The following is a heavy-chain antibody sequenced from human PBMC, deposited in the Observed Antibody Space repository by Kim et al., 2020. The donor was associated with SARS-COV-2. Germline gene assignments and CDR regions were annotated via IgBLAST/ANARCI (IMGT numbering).Heavy chain of an antibody. V-gene: IGHV1-8*01. J-gene: IGHJ5*02. CDR2: MNPNSGNT. Sequence: ASVKVSCKASGYTFTSYDINWVRQATGQGLEWMGWMNPNSGNTGYAQKFQGRVTMTRNTSISTAYMELSSLRSEDTAVYYCARGKAARPFRRNWFDPWGQGTLVTVSS. CDR3: ARGKAARPFRRNWFDP. D-gene: IGHD6-6*01. CDR1: GYTFTSYD.